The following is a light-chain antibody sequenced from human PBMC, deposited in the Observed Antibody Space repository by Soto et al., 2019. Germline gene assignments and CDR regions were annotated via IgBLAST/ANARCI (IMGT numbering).Light chain of an antibody. CDR2: DAS. CDR3: QQYNSCPLT. Sequence: IQMTQSPSSVSASVGDRVTITCQASRDISDSLAWYQQKPGKAPKLLIYDASSLESGVPSRFSGSGSGTEFTLTISSLQPDDFATYYCQQYNSCPLTFGGGTKVDIK. CDR1: RDISDS. V-gene: IGKV1-5*01. J-gene: IGKJ4*01.